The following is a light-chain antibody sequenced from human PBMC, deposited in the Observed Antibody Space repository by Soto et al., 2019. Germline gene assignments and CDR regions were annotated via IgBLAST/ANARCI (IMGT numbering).Light chain of an antibody. CDR1: QSISSW. Sequence: DIQMTQSPSTLSASVGDRVTITCRASQSISSWLAWYQQKPGKAPKLLIHKASSLESGVPSRFSGSGSGTEFSLTISILQADDFATYYCQQYNSYSSTFGRVTNVEI. CDR3: QQYNSYSST. CDR2: KAS. J-gene: IGKJ1*01. V-gene: IGKV1-5*03.